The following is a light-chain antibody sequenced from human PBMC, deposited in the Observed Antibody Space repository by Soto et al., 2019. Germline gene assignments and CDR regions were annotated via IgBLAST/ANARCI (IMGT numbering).Light chain of an antibody. J-gene: IGLJ3*02. CDR3: ASYTTSSTPV. Sequence: QSALTQPASVSGSPGQSITISCFGTNSDLGTFDYVSWYQLLPGKAPKLIIFDVTRRPSGTSPRFSGSKSGNTASLTISGLQAEDEADYYCASYTTSSTPVFGGGTKLTVL. CDR1: NSDLGTFDY. CDR2: DVT. V-gene: IGLV2-14*01.